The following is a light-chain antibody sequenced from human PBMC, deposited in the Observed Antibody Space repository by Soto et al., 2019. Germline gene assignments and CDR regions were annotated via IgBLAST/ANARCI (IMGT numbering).Light chain of an antibody. J-gene: IGKJ1*01. CDR2: GAS. V-gene: IGKV3-15*01. CDR3: QQYNNWPGT. Sequence: IVMTQSPATLSMSPGERATLSCRASQSLNRALACSQQKPGQSPRLLIFGASIRATGIPARFSGSGSGTEFTLTIGSLQSEDCALYYCQQYNNWPGTFGQGTKVEI. CDR1: QSLNRA.